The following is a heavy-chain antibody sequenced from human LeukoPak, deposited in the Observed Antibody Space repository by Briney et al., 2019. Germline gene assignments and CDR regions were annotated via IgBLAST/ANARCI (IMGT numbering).Heavy chain of an antibody. Sequence: PSETLSLTCTVSGGSISRYSWSWVCQPPGKGLEWIAYIYYPGTTSYNPSLRSRVTLSLDSSKSHFSLRLSSVTAADTAVYYCARGTDYGVNSYFDSWGQGTLVTVSS. J-gene: IGHJ4*02. V-gene: IGHV4-59*01. CDR2: IYYPGTT. CDR1: GGSISRYS. CDR3: ARGTDYGVNSYFDS. D-gene: IGHD4-23*01.